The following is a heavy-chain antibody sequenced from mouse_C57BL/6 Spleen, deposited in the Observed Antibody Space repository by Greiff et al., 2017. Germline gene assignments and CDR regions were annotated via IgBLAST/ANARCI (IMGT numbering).Heavy chain of an antibody. J-gene: IGHJ3*01. V-gene: IGHV1-82*01. CDR1: GFAFSSSW. D-gene: IGHD2-3*01. CDR3: ARSDDGWWFAY. CDR2: IYPGDGDT. Sequence: QVQLQQSGPELVKPGASVKISCKASGFAFSSSWMNWVKQRPGKGLEWIGRIYPGDGDTNYNGKFTGKATLTADKSSSTAYMQLSSLTSEDSAVYFCARSDDGWWFAYWGQGTLVTVSA.